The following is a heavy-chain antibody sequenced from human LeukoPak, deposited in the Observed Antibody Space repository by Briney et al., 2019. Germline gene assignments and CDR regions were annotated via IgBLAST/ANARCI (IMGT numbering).Heavy chain of an antibody. CDR1: GGSISNYY. J-gene: IGHJ6*02. CDR2: IYTSGTT. V-gene: IGHV4-4*07. CDR3: ARDSYYYGMDV. Sequence: SETLSLTCTVSGGSISNYYWSWIRQPAGKGLEWIGRIYTSGTTNYNPSLKSRVTMSVDTSKNQFSLKLSSVTAADTAVYYCARDSYYYGMDVWGQGTTVTVSS.